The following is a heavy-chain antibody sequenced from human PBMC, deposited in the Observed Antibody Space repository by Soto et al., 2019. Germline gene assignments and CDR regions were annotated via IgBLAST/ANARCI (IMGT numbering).Heavy chain of an antibody. CDR1: GYTFTSYG. J-gene: IGHJ6*02. V-gene: IGHV1-18*01. CDR3: ARVVGIAVAGPYWYGMDV. D-gene: IGHD6-19*01. CDR2: ISAYNGNT. Sequence: QVQLVQSGAEVKKPGASVKVSCKASGYTFTSYGISWVRQAPGQGLEWMGWISAYNGNTNYAQKLQGRVTMTTDTYTSNAYMERRSLRSDDTAVYYCARVVGIAVAGPYWYGMDVWGQGTTVTVSS.